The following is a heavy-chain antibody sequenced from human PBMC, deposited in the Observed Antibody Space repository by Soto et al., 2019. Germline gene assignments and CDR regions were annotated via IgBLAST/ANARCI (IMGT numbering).Heavy chain of an antibody. J-gene: IGHJ4*01. CDR1: GGSIGDYY. CDR3: ARDRAGGDILTGQV. CDR2: IYYSGGT. Sequence: PSETLSLTCTVSGGSIGDYYWSWIRQPPGKGLQWIGYIYYSGGTNYNPSLKSRVTISLDTSKNQFSLKLSSVTAADTAVYYCARDRAGGDILTGQVWGHGTLVTVSS. V-gene: IGHV4-59*01. D-gene: IGHD3-9*01.